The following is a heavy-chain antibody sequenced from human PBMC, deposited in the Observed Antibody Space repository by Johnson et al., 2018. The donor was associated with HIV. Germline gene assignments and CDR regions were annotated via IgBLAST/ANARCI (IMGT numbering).Heavy chain of an antibody. V-gene: IGHV3-23*04. CDR3: ARDQGGSYSAAFDI. CDR1: GFTFSGSA. D-gene: IGHD1-26*01. Sequence: VQLVESGGGVVQPGRSLRLSCAASGFTFSGSAMSWVRQAPGKGLEWVSVISGSGGTPYCADSVTGRFTISRDNSENTLYLQMDSLRAEDTAVYYCARDQGGSYSAAFDIWGQGTMVTVSS. J-gene: IGHJ3*02. CDR2: ISGSGGTP.